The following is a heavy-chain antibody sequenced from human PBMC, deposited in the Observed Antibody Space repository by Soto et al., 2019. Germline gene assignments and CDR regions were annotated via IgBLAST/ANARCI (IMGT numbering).Heavy chain of an antibody. CDR2: INPNSGGT. CDR1: GYTFTGYY. J-gene: IGHJ6*02. D-gene: IGHD3-3*01. Sequence: QVQLVQSGAEVKKPGASVKVSCKASGYTFTGYYMHWVRQAPGQGLEWMGWINPNSGGTNYAQKFQGWVTMTRDTSISTAYMELSRLRSDDTAVYYCARGFPGLLYVGDYYYGMDVWGQGTTVTVSS. V-gene: IGHV1-2*04. CDR3: ARGFPGLLYVGDYYYGMDV.